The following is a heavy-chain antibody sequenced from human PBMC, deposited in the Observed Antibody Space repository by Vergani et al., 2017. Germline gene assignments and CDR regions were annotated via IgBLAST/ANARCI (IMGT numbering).Heavy chain of an antibody. D-gene: IGHD5-12*01. CDR2: ISSNGGST. CDR1: GFTFSSYA. CDR3: ARGGVSRYSGYDSYYGMDV. V-gene: IGHV3-64*01. Sequence: EVQLVESGGGLVQPGGSLRLSCAASGFTFSSYAMHWVRQAPGKGLEYVSAISSNGGSTYYANSVKGRFTISRDNSKNTLYLQMGSLRAEDMAVYYCARGGVSRYSGYDSYYGMDVWGQGTTVTVSS. J-gene: IGHJ6*02.